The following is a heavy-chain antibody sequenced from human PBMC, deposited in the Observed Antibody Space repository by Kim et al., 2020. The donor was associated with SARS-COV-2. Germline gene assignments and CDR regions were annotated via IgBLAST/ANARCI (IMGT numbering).Heavy chain of an antibody. CDR2: ISYDGSNK. CDR3: VKVRVKYYDILTGYSLGVDYYGMDV. D-gene: IGHD3-9*01. Sequence: GGSLRLSCAASGFTFSSYGMHWVRQAPGKGLEWVAVISYDGSNKYYADSVKGRFTISRDNSKNTLYLQMNNLRAEDTAVYYCVKVRVKYYDILTGYSLGVDYYGMDVWGQGTTVTVSS. V-gene: IGHV3-30*18. J-gene: IGHJ6*02. CDR1: GFTFSSYG.